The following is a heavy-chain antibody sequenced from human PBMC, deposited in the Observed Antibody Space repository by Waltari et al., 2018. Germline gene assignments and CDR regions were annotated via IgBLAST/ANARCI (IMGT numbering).Heavy chain of an antibody. CDR1: GYRFIAFA. CDR2: IRGSGDST. Sequence: QLLESGGGLVQPGGSLRLSCAASGYRFIAFAMNCVRQAPGKGLEWVSGIRGSGDSTYYANSVKGRFTISRDNSKNTLSLQMDGLRAEDTAVYYCAKGRGYDFFDSWGQGTLVTVSS. J-gene: IGHJ4*02. CDR3: AKGRGYDFFDS. V-gene: IGHV3-23*01. D-gene: IGHD3-3*01.